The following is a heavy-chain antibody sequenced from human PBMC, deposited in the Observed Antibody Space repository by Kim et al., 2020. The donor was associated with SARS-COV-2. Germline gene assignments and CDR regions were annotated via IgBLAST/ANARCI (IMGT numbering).Heavy chain of an antibody. Sequence: ASVKVSCKASGYTFTSYGISWVRQAPGQGLEWMGWISAYNGNTNYAQKLQGRVTMTTDTSTSTAYMELRSLRSDDTAVYYCARTVFWSGYYTSYYYYGMDVWGQGTTVTVSS. V-gene: IGHV1-18*04. CDR3: ARTVFWSGYYTSYYYYGMDV. J-gene: IGHJ6*02. CDR2: ISAYNGNT. CDR1: GYTFTSYG. D-gene: IGHD3-3*01.